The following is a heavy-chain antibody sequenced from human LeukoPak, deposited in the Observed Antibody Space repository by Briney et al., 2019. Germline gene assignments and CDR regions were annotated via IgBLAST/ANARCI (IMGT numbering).Heavy chain of an antibody. CDR1: GYTFTGYY. J-gene: IGHJ4*02. D-gene: IGHD2-2*01. Sequence: ASVKVSCKASGYTFTGYYMHWVRQAPGQGLEWMGWINPNSGGTNYAQKFQGRVTMTRDTPISTAYMELSRLRSDDTAVYYCARVGLGYCSSTSCYDYWGQGTLVTVSS. CDR3: ARVGLGYCSSTSCYDY. CDR2: INPNSGGT. V-gene: IGHV1-2*02.